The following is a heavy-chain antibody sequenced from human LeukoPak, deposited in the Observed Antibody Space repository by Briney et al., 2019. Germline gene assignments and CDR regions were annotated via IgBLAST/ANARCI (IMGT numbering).Heavy chain of an antibody. D-gene: IGHD3-9*01. Sequence: VASVKVSCRASGGTFSSYAISWVRQAPGQGLEWMGIINPSGGSTSYARKFQGRVTMTRDTSTSTVYMELSSLRSEDTAVYYCASLSPISSYDILTGYAGYAFDIWGQGTMVTVSS. CDR2: INPSGGST. V-gene: IGHV1-46*01. CDR1: GGTFSSYA. J-gene: IGHJ3*02. CDR3: ASLSPISSYDILTGYAGYAFDI.